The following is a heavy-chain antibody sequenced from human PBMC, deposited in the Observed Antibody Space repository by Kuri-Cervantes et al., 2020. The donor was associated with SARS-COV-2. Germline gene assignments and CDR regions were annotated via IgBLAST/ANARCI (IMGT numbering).Heavy chain of an antibody. D-gene: IGHD6-6*01. CDR3: ARVPSSSGFFDY. Sequence: GESLKISCAASGFTFSSYWMSWVRQAPGKGLEWVSYISSSGSTIYYADSVKGRFTISRDNAKNSLYLQMNSLRAEDTAVYYCARVPSSSGFFDYWGQGTLVTVSS. CDR1: GFTFSSYW. V-gene: IGHV3-48*04. J-gene: IGHJ4*02. CDR2: ISSSGSTI.